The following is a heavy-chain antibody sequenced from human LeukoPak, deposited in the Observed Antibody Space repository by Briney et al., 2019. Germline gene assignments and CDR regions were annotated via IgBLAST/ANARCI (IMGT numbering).Heavy chain of an antibody. J-gene: IGHJ5*02. V-gene: IGHV1-24*01. CDR2: FDPEDGET. CDR1: GYTFTDYY. D-gene: IGHD2-15*01. CDR3: ATDLCVGYCFNWFDP. Sequence: ASVKVSCKASGYTFTDYYLHWVRQAPGKGLEWMGGFDPEDGETIYAQKFQGRVTMTEDTSTDTAYMELSSLRSEDTAVYYCATDLCVGYCFNWFDPWGQGTLVTVSS.